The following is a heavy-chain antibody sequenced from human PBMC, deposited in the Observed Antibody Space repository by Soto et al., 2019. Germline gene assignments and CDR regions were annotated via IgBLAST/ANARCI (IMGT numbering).Heavy chain of an antibody. CDR2: IYHSGST. CDR1: GCSISSGGYS. Sequence: TLSLTCAVSGCSISSGGYSLSWIRQPPGKGLEWIGYIYHSGSTYYNPSLKSRVTISVDRSKNQFSLKLSSVTAADTAVYYCARCPTRGYDILTGYYHDAFDIWGQGTMVTVSS. V-gene: IGHV4-30-2*01. CDR3: ARCPTRGYDILTGYYHDAFDI. J-gene: IGHJ3*02. D-gene: IGHD3-9*01.